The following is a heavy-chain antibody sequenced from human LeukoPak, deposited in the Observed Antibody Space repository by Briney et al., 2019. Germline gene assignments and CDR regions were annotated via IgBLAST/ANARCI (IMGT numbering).Heavy chain of an antibody. D-gene: IGHD3-3*01. CDR2: ISYDGSNK. CDR3: AKDRFLEWLSPSGYFDY. V-gene: IGHV3-30*18. CDR1: GFTFSSYG. Sequence: GGSLRLSCAASGFTFSSYGMHWVRQALGKGLEWVAVISYDGSNKYYADSVKGRFTISRDNSKNTLYLQMNSLRAEDTAVYYCAKDRFLEWLSPSGYFDYWGQGTLVTVSS. J-gene: IGHJ4*02.